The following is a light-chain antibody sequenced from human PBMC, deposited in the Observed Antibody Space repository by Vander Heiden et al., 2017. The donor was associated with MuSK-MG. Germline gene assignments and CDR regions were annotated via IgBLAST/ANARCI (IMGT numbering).Light chain of an antibody. CDR1: GSDVGGYNY. V-gene: IGLV2-11*01. CDR2: DVS. J-gene: IGLJ1*01. CDR3: CSYAGSSVYV. Sequence: QSALTQPRSVSGSPGQSVTISCTGTGSDVGGYNYVAWYQQPLGEVPKLMIYDVSKRPSGVPDRFSGSKSGNTASLTISGLQAEDEADYYCCSYAGSSVYVFGTGTKVTVL.